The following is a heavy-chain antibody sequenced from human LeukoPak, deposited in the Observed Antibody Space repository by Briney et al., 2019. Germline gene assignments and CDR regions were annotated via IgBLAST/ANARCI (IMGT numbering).Heavy chain of an antibody. CDR2: MYNSGTT. V-gene: IGHV4-30-4*07. D-gene: IGHD3-10*01. CDR3: ARVDYYGSGRWRPTFDY. J-gene: IGHJ4*02. CDR1: GDSISSGGYS. Sequence: SETLSLTCVVSGDSISSGGYSWNWIRQPPGKGLEWIGYMYNSGTTSYNPSLKSRVTMSVDTSKNQFSLKLSSVTAADTAVYYCARVDYYGSGRWRPTFDYWGQGTLVTVSS.